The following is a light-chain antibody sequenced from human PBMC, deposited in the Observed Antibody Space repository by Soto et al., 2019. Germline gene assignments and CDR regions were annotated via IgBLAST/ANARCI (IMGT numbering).Light chain of an antibody. CDR1: QNISSW. Sequence: DIQMTQSRCTLSASVALRVTSTCHDSQNISSWLAWYQQKPGKAPKLLINKASSLESGVPSRFSGSGSGTEFTLTISSLQPDDFATYYCQHFNSYPWTFGQGTKVDIK. CDR2: KAS. V-gene: IGKV1-5*03. CDR3: QHFNSYPWT. J-gene: IGKJ1*01.